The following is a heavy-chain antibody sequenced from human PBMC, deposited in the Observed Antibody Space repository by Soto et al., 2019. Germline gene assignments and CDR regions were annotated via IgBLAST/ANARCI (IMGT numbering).Heavy chain of an antibody. V-gene: IGHV4-59*01. CDR1: GGSISSSY. D-gene: IGHD2-15*01. J-gene: IGHJ4*02. CDR3: AREGCSGGNCYFDY. Sequence: SETLPLTCTVSGGSISSSYWSWIRQPPGTGLEWIGYIYYSGSTNYNPSLKSRVTVSVDTSKNQLSLKLSSVTAADTAVYYCAREGCSGGNCYFDYWGQGTLVTVSS. CDR2: IYYSGST.